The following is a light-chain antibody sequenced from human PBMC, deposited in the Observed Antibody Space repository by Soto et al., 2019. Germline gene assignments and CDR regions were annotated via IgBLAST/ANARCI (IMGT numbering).Light chain of an antibody. CDR1: SSDVGGYNY. CDR3: CSYAGSYSYV. V-gene: IGLV2-11*01. Sequence: QSVLTQPRSVSGSPGQSVTISCTGTSSDVGGYNYVSWYQQHPGKAPKLMIYDVSKRPSGVPDRFSGSKSGKTASPTISGLQAEDEADYYCCSYAGSYSYVFGTGTKVT. J-gene: IGLJ1*01. CDR2: DVS.